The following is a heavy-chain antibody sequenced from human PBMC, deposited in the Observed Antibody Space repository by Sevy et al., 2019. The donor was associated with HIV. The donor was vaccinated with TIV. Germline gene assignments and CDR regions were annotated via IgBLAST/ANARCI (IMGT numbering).Heavy chain of an antibody. D-gene: IGHD3-22*01. Sequence: GGSLRLSCAASGFTFSSYTMNWVRQAPGKGLAWVSSISSSSSYMYYADSVKGRFTLSRDNAKNSLYLQMNSLRAEDTAVYYCARVMYDSSGYYLGVDYWGQGTLVTVSS. V-gene: IGHV3-21*01. J-gene: IGHJ4*02. CDR3: ARVMYDSSGYYLGVDY. CDR2: ISSSSSYM. CDR1: GFTFSSYT.